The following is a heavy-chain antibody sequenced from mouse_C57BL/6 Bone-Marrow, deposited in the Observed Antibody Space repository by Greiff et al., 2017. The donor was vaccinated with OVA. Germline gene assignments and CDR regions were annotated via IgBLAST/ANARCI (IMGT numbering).Heavy chain of an antibody. D-gene: IGHD1-1*01. CDR1: GFTFSSYA. CDR3: ARDHYGSSLYFDY. J-gene: IGHJ2*01. Sequence: EVQVVESGGGLVKPGGSLKLSCAASGFTFSSYAMSWVRQTPEKRLEWVATISDGGSYTYYPDNVKGRFTISRDNAKNNLYLQMSHLKSEDTAMYYCARDHYGSSLYFDYWGQGTTLTVSS. V-gene: IGHV5-4*01. CDR2: ISDGGSYT.